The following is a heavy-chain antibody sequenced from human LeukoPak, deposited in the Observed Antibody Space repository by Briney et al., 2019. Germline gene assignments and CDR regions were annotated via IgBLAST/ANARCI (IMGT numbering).Heavy chain of an antibody. D-gene: IGHD3-10*01. CDR3: ASRYGSGSYGFDF. V-gene: IGHV4-59*01. CDR2: YYYGGST. CDR1: GASISNYY. Sequence: SETLSLTCTVSGASISNYYWTWIRQPPGKGLGWIGHYYYGGSTEYNPSHKSRVTISVDTFKTQYSLKLSSVTAADTAVYYCASRYGSGSYGFDFWGQGTLVTVSS. J-gene: IGHJ4*02.